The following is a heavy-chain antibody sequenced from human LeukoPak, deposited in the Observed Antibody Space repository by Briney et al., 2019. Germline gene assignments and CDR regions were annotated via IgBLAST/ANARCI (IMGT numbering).Heavy chain of an antibody. Sequence: SETLSLTCTVSGGSISTYYWSWFRQPPGKGLEWIAYIYYSGTTNYNPSLKSRLTISVDTSKNQFSLKLSSVTAADTAVYYCVRDRAVTTLGWFDPWGQGTLVTVSS. CDR3: VRDRAVTTLGWFDP. D-gene: IGHD4-11*01. J-gene: IGHJ5*02. V-gene: IGHV4-59*12. CDR2: IYYSGTT. CDR1: GGSISTYY.